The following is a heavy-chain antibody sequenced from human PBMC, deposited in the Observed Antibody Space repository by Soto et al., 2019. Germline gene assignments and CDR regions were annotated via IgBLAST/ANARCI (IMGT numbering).Heavy chain of an antibody. CDR3: AKAPRKIVGFGESSSNYFDY. Sequence: GGSLRLSCAASGFTFSSYAMSWVRQAPGKGLEWVSAISGSGGSTYYADSVKGRFTISRDNSKNTLYLQMNSLRAEDTAVYYCAKAPRKIVGFGESSSNYFDYWGQGTLVTVSS. D-gene: IGHD3-10*01. CDR2: ISGSGGST. J-gene: IGHJ4*02. CDR1: GFTFSSYA. V-gene: IGHV3-23*01.